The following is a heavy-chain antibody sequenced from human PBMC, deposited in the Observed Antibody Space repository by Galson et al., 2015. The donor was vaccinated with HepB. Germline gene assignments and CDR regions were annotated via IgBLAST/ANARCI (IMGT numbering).Heavy chain of an antibody. J-gene: IGHJ4*01. Sequence: SLRLSCAGSGFTFSGSAIHWVRQASGKGPEWVGRIRSKANNYATSYVPSLEGRFTISRDDSKSMAYLHMRSLKSEDTAVYYCARLGDFSGYSSRWGQGTLVTVSS. CDR2: IRSKANNYAT. CDR1: GFTFSGSA. CDR3: ARLGDFSGYSSR. D-gene: IGHD6-13*01. V-gene: IGHV3-73*01.